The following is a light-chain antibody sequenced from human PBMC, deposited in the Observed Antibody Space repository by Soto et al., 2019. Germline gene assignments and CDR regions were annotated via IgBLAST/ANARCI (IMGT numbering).Light chain of an antibody. V-gene: IGKV3-15*01. Sequence: EIVMTQSPATLSVSPGERATLSCRASQSVSSNLAWYQQKPGQAPRLLIYGASTRATGIPARFSGSGSGTEFTLTISSLQSEDFAVYYCQQYNNWHPLITFGPGTKVDIK. CDR3: QQYNNWHPLIT. J-gene: IGKJ3*01. CDR2: GAS. CDR1: QSVSSN.